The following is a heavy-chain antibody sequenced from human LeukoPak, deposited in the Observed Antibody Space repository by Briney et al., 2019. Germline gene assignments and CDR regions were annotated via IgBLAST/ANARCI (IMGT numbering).Heavy chain of an antibody. D-gene: IGHD6-13*01. CDR2: IYHSGST. J-gene: IGHJ4*02. CDR3: ARHRGPYSSSWYAVDY. V-gene: IGHV4-38-2*02. CDR1: GYSISSGYY. Sequence: PSETLSLTCTVPGYSISSGYYWGWIRPPPGKGLEWIGSIYHSGSTYYNPSLKSRVTISVDTSKNHFSLKLSSVTAADTAVYYCARHRGPYSSSWYAVDYWGQGTLVTVSS.